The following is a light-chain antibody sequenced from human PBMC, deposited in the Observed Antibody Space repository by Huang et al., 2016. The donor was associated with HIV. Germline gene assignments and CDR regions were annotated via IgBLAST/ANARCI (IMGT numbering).Light chain of an antibody. V-gene: IGKV3-11*01. Sequence: EIVLTQSPATLSLSPGERATLSCRASQSVSTYLAWFQQKPGQAPRLLIFDASNRATGIPARFSGSGSGTNFTLTISSLEPEDFAVYFCQQRSSWPSFSFGGGTKVEIK. J-gene: IGKJ4*01. CDR2: DAS. CDR3: QQRSSWPSFS. CDR1: QSVSTY.